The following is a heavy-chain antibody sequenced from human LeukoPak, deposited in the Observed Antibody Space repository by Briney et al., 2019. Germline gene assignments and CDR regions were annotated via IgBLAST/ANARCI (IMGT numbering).Heavy chain of an antibody. CDR2: ISAYNGNT. J-gene: IGHJ4*02. CDR3: ARDQGQYYYDSSGYFPTSPDNPAR. V-gene: IGHV1-18*01. CDR1: GYTFTSYG. D-gene: IGHD3-22*01. Sequence: ASVKVSCKASGYTFTSYGISWVRQAPGQGLEWMGWISAYNGNTNYAQKLQGRVTMTTDTSTSTAYMELRSLRSDDTAVYYCARDQGQYYYDSSGYFPTSPDNPARWGQGTLVTVSS.